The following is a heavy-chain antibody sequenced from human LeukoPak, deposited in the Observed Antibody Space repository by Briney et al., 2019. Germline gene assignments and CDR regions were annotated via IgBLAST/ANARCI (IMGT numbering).Heavy chain of an antibody. D-gene: IGHD6-13*01. J-gene: IGHJ5*02. CDR1: GGTFSSYA. CDR2: IIPILGIA. V-gene: IGHV1-69*04. Sequence: SVKVSCKASGGTFSSYAISWVRQAPGQGLEWMGRIIPILGIANYAQKFQGRVTITADKSTSTAYMELSSLRSEDTAVYYCARFGRLAAAERFDPWGQGTLVTVSS. CDR3: ARFGRLAAAERFDP.